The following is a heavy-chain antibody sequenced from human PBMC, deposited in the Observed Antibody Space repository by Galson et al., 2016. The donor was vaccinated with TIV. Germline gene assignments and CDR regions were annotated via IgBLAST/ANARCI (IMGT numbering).Heavy chain of an antibody. CDR3: ARVYFSGYCSSTSCYGGPLDY. CDR1: RFTFLSYA. Sequence: SLRLSCAASRFTFLSYAMHWVRQAPGKGLEWVALISHDGGEEHYADSVKGRFTISRDNSKNTLFLQMNGLRAEDTAVYYCARVYFSGYCSSTSCYGGPLDYWGQGTLVTVSS. V-gene: IGHV3-30-3*01. D-gene: IGHD2-2*01. J-gene: IGHJ4*02. CDR2: ISHDGGEE.